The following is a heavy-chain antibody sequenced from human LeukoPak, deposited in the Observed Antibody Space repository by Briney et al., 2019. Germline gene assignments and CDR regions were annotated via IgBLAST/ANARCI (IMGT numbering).Heavy chain of an antibody. D-gene: IGHD1-7*01. CDR1: GYTFTSYY. CDR3: AGDTSTTKNPAGYYFDY. J-gene: IGHJ4*02. V-gene: IGHV1-46*01. CDR2: INPSGGST. Sequence: ASVKVSCKASGYTFTSYYMHWVRQAPGQGLEWMGIINPSGGSTSYAQKFQGRVTMTMDTSTSTVYMELSSLRSEDTAVYYWAGDTSTTKNPAGYYFDYWGQGTLVTVSS.